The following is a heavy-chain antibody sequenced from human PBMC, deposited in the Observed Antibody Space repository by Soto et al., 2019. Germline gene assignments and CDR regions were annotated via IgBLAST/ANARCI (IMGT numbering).Heavy chain of an antibody. CDR3: ALRHLAVAVSPWFDP. Sequence: QVTLKESGPVLVKPTETLTLRCTVSGLSITDSEMGVSWIRQPPGQPLEWLAHIDSSGEKSYRTFLKSRLAISKVTSKSQIVLTMTNMDPSDTATYYRALRHLAVAVSPWFDPWGQGIPVTVSS. CDR1: GLSITDSEMG. V-gene: IGHV2-26*01. J-gene: IGHJ5*02. CDR2: IDSSGEK. D-gene: IGHD6-19*01.